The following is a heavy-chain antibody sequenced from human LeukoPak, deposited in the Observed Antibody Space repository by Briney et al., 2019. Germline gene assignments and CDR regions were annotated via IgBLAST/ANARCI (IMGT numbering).Heavy chain of an antibody. CDR2: IYSGGST. J-gene: IGHJ3*02. CDR1: GFIVSSNY. V-gene: IGHV3-53*01. CDR3: ARHLSGDDI. Sequence: PGGSLRLSCAASGFIVSSNYMSWVRQAPGKGLEWVSIIYSGGSTYYADSVKGRFTISRDNSKNTLYLQMNSLRAEDTAVYYCARHLSGDDIRGQGTMVTVSS. D-gene: IGHD4-17*01.